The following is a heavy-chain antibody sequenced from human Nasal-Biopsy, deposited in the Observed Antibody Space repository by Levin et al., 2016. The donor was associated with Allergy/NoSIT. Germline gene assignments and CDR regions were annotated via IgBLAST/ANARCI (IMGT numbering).Heavy chain of an antibody. CDR2: MYSSGST. CDR3: ARFTFSSSGSNFDY. Sequence: SETLSLTCGVSGGPMSSGGSSWSWLRRPPGKGLEWIGYMYSSGSTYYNPSLKSRVSLSVDTSKRQFSLDLYSVTAADTAVYYCARFTFSSSGSNFDYWGPGTLVTVSS. V-gene: IGHV4-30-4*07. D-gene: IGHD3-22*01. J-gene: IGHJ4*02. CDR1: GGPMSSGGSS.